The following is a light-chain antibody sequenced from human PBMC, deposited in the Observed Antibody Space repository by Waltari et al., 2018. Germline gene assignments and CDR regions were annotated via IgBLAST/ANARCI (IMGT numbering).Light chain of an antibody. CDR3: QQFYSLPVT. CDR2: WAS. J-gene: IGKJ4*01. V-gene: IGKV4-1*01. Sequence: DIVMTQSPDSLAVSLGERATTNCKSSQSVLYSSNNKNYVAWYQQKPGQPPKLLVYWASTRESGVPDRFSGSGSGTDFSLTISSLQAEDVAVYYCQQFYSLPVTFGGGTNVEIK. CDR1: QSVLYSSNNKNY.